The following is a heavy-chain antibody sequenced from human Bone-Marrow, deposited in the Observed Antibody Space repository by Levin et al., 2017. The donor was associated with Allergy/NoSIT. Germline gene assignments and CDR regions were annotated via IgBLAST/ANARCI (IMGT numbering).Heavy chain of an antibody. D-gene: IGHD3/OR15-3a*01. CDR2: ITTSGTYI. J-gene: IGHJ6*02. V-gene: IGHV3-21*01. Sequence: GESLKISCPSSGFTFSTYSMDWVRQAPGKGLQWVASITTSGTYIYYTDSVKGRFTISRDNAKNSLFLQMNRLRAEDTAVYYCARGFGLEHYYYYGMDVWGQGTTVTVSS. CDR1: GFTFSTYS. CDR3: ARGFGLEHYYYYGMDV.